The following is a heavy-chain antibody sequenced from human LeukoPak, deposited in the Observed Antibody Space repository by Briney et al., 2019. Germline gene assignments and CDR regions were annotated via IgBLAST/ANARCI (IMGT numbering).Heavy chain of an antibody. J-gene: IGHJ5*02. Sequence: SETLSLTCTVSGGSISSYYWSWIRQPPGKGLEWLGYIYYSGSTNYNPSLKSRVTISVDTSKNQFSLKLSSVTAADTAVYYCARDTRMVTTGWFDPWGQETLVTVSS. V-gene: IGHV4-59*01. CDR2: IYYSGST. CDR3: ARDTRMVTTGWFDP. CDR1: GGSISSYY. D-gene: IGHD4-17*01.